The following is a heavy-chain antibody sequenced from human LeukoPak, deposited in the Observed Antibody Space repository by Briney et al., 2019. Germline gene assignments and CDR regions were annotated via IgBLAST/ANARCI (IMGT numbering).Heavy chain of an antibody. V-gene: IGHV1-2*04. CDR2: INPSSGGT. CDR3: AREGYYDSSGYYHNWFDP. Sequence: ASVKVSCKASGYTFTGYYMHWVRQAPGQGLEWMGWINPSSGGTNYAQKFQGWVTMTRDTSISTAYMELSRLRSDDTAVYYCAREGYYDSSGYYHNWFDPWGQGTLVTVSS. J-gene: IGHJ5*02. D-gene: IGHD3-22*01. CDR1: GYTFTGYY.